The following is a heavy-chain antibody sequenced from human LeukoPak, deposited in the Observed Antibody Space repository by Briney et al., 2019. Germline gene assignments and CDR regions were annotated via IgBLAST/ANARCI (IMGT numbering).Heavy chain of an antibody. D-gene: IGHD1-26*01. V-gene: IGHV3-7*01. CDR1: GFTFSSYS. CDR3: ARVRIVGASHDAFDI. Sequence: PGGSLRLSCAASGFTFSSYSMNWVRQAPGKGLEWVANIKQDGSEKYYVDSVKGRFTISRDNAENSLYLQMNSLRAEDTAVYYCARVRIVGASHDAFDIWGQGTMVTVSS. CDR2: IKQDGSEK. J-gene: IGHJ3*02.